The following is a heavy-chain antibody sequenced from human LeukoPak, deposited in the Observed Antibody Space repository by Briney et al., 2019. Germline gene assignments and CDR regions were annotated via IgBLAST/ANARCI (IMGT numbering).Heavy chain of an antibody. J-gene: IGHJ4*02. CDR3: ARLGGYYDPPGY. D-gene: IGHD3-22*01. CDR2: IHHSGST. Sequence: SETLSLTCTVSGGSISRSTYYWAWIRQPPGKGLEWIATIHHSGSTYYKPSLRSGVTISVDTSRTQFSLKLSFVTVADTAVYYCARLGGYYDPPGYWGQGTLVTVSS. V-gene: IGHV4-39*01. CDR1: GGSISRSTYY.